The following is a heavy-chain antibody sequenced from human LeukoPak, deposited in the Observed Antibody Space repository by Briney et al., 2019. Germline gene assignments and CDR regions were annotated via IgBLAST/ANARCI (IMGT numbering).Heavy chain of an antibody. V-gene: IGHV3-23*01. J-gene: IGHJ4*02. CDR2: ISGSGGST. D-gene: IGHD3-3*01. CDR3: ARCITIFGVVDQNDY. CDR1: GFTVSSNY. Sequence: GGSLRLSCAASGFTVSSNYMSWVRQAPGKGLEWVSVISGSGGSTYYADSVKGRFTISRDNSKNTLYLQMNSLRAEDTAVYYCARCITIFGVVDQNDYWGQGTLVTVSS.